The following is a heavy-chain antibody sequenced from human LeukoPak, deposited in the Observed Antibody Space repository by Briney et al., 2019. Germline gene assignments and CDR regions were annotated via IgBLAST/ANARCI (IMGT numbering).Heavy chain of an antibody. D-gene: IGHD2-2*01. CDR2: ISGSGGST. V-gene: IGHV3-23*01. Sequence: GGSLRLSCAASGFTFSSYAMSWVRQAPGKGLEWVSAISGSGGSTYYADSVKGRFTISRDNSKNTLYLQMNSPRAEDTAVYYCAKDYCSSTSCTIFDYWGQGTLVTVSS. J-gene: IGHJ4*02. CDR1: GFTFSSYA. CDR3: AKDYCSSTSCTIFDY.